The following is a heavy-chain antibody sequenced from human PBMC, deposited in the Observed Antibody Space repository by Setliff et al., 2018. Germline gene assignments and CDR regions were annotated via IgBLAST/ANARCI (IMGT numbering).Heavy chain of an antibody. CDR3: ARGSYYDSSGYSPDFFDY. Sequence: SETLSLTCTVSGGSISSYYWGWIRQPPGKGLEWIGRIYNSGTTNYNPSLKSRVTISADTSNNSFSLNLFSVTAADTAVYYCARGSYYDSSGYSPDFFDYWGQGILVTVSS. CDR1: GGSISSYY. CDR2: IYNSGTT. V-gene: IGHV4-4*08. J-gene: IGHJ4*02. D-gene: IGHD3-22*01.